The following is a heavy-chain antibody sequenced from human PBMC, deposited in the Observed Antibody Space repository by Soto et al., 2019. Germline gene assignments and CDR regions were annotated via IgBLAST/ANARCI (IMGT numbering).Heavy chain of an antibody. Sequence: VASVKVSCKASGFTFTSSAVQWVRQARGQRLEWIGWIVVGSGNTNYAQKFQERVTITRDMSTSTAYMELSSLRSEDTAVYYCAATSLRFLEWLSDYFDYWGQGTLVTVSS. CDR1: GFTFTSSA. CDR3: AATSLRFLEWLSDYFDY. CDR2: IVVGSGNT. D-gene: IGHD3-3*01. J-gene: IGHJ4*02. V-gene: IGHV1-58*01.